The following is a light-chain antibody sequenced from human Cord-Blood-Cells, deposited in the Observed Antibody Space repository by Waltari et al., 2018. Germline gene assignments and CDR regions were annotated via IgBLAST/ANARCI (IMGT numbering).Light chain of an antibody. Sequence: QSVLTQPPSASGTPGQRVTISCSGRSSNIGSNTVNWYQQLPGTAPNLLIYSNNPRPSGVPDRFSGSKSGTSASLAISGLQSEDEADYYCAAWDDSLNGWVFGGGTKLTVL. J-gene: IGLJ3*02. V-gene: IGLV1-44*01. CDR2: SNN. CDR3: AAWDDSLNGWV. CDR1: SSNIGSNT.